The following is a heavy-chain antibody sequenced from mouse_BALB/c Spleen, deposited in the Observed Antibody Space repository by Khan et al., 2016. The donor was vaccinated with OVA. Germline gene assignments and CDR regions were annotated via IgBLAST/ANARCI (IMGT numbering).Heavy chain of an antibody. V-gene: IGHV1S81*02. D-gene: IGHD2-2*01. J-gene: IGHJ3*01. Sequence: VQLKQSGAELVKPGASVKLSCKASGYTFTNYYMYWVKQRPGQGLEWIGEINPNNGGTNFNEKFKSKATLTVDKSSSTAYMQLSSLTSEDSAVYYCTRSGYGSFAYWGQGTLVTVS. CDR3: TRSGYGSFAY. CDR1: GYTFTNYY. CDR2: INPNNGGT.